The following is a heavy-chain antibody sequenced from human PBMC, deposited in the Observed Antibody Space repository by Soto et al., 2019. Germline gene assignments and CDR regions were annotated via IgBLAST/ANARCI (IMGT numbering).Heavy chain of an antibody. CDR1: GGSISSYY. CDR3: ARSRFLEWFYWFDP. CDR2: IYYSGST. Sequence: SETLSLTCTVSGGSISSYYWSWIRQPPGKGLEWIGYIYYSGSTNYNPSLKSRVTISVDTSKNQFSLKLSSVTAADTAVYYCARSRFLEWFYWFDPWGQGTLVTVSS. D-gene: IGHD3-3*01. V-gene: IGHV4-59*08. J-gene: IGHJ5*02.